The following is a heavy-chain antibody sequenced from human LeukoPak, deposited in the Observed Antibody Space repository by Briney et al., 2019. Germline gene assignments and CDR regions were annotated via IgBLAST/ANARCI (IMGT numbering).Heavy chain of an antibody. CDR3: ASSGRGYSYGSGLDY. Sequence: PSQTLSLTCAVSGGSISSGGYSWSWIRQPPGKGLEWIGYIYHSGSTNYNPSLKSRVTISVDTSKNQFSLKLSSVTAADTAVYYCASSGRGYSYGSGLDYWGQGTLVTVSS. CDR1: GGSISSGGYS. CDR2: IYHSGST. J-gene: IGHJ4*02. V-gene: IGHV4-30-2*01. D-gene: IGHD5-18*01.